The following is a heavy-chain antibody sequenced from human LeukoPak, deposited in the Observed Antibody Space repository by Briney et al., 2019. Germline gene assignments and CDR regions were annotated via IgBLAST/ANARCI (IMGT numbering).Heavy chain of an antibody. CDR2: INPNGGAT. CDR1: GYSFTRYY. D-gene: IGHD3-10*01. Sequence: ASVKVSCKASGYSFTRYYVHWVRQAPGQGLEWMGTINPNGGATNYAQKFQGRVTITADESTSTAYMELSSLRSEDTAAYYCASRKGYYGSGSYDQTWYAFDIWGQGTMVTVSS. V-gene: IGHV1-46*01. J-gene: IGHJ3*02. CDR3: ASRKGYYGSGSYDQTWYAFDI.